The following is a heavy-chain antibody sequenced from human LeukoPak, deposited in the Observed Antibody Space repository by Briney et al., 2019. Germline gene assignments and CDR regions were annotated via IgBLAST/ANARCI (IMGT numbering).Heavy chain of an antibody. D-gene: IGHD1-26*01. CDR2: MNPNSGNT. CDR3: ARWYSGSYLYYYYYMDV. V-gene: IGHV1-8*01. CDR1: GYTFTSYD. Sequence: ASVKVSCKASGYTFTSYDINWVRQATGQGREWMGWMNPNSGNTGYAQKFQGRVSMTRNTSISTAYMELSSLRDGGTAVYYCARWYSGSYLYYYYYMDVWGKGTTVTVSS. J-gene: IGHJ6*03.